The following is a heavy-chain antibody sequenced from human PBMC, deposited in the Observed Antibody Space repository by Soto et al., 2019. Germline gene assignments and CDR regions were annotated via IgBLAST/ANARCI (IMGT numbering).Heavy chain of an antibody. CDR1: GFTFSSYA. CDR2: ISGSGRST. V-gene: IGHV3-23*01. J-gene: IGHJ6*02. CDR3: ARGSSLNILTHYYYGMDV. Sequence: EVQVLESGGGLVQPGESLRLLCAASGFTFSSYAMSWVRQAPGKGLEWVSEISGSGRSTYYADSVKGRFTISRDNSKNTVYLQMNSLRAEDTAVYYCARGSSLNILTHYYYGMDVWGQGTTVTVSS. D-gene: IGHD3-9*01.